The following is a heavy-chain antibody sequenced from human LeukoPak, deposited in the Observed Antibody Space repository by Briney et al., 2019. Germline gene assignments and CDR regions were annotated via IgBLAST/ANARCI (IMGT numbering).Heavy chain of an antibody. CDR3: ARRWRDGYNSDVFDI. D-gene: IGHD5-24*01. Sequence: GESLKISCKGSGYTFTSYWIGWVRQMPGRGLEWMGIIYPADSDTRYSPSFQGQVTISVDKSINTAYLQWSSLKGSDTAMYYCARRWRDGYNSDVFDIWGQGTMVTVSS. CDR1: GYTFTSYW. CDR2: IYPADSDT. V-gene: IGHV5-51*03. J-gene: IGHJ3*02.